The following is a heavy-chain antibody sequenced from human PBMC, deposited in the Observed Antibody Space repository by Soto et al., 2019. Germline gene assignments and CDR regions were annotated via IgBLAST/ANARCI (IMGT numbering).Heavy chain of an antibody. D-gene: IGHD6-25*01. CDR1: GFTFGDYW. V-gene: IGHV3-7*01. J-gene: IGHJ5*02. CDR2: TKQDESEK. CDR3: VREGDSGFFS. Sequence: EVQLVESGGGLVQPGGSLRLSCATSGFTFGDYWMSWVRQAPGKRLEWVANTKQDESEKYYVGSVRGRFTISRDNAKNSLYLHMNSLGSEDTAVYFCVREGDSGFFSWGQGTVVTVSS.